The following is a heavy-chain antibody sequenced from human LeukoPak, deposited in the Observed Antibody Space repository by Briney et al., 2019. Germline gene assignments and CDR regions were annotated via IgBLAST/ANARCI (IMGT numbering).Heavy chain of an antibody. V-gene: IGHV3-30*02. Sequence: GGSLRLSCAASGFTFSTYGMYWVRQAPGKGLEWVALVHYDGTNKKYADSVRGRFTISRDNSKNTVFLQMNSLRVEDTAFYYCAKVQTGISYDAFDVWGQGTMVTVSS. CDR1: GFTFSTYG. J-gene: IGHJ3*01. CDR3: AKVQTGISYDAFDV. CDR2: VHYDGTNK.